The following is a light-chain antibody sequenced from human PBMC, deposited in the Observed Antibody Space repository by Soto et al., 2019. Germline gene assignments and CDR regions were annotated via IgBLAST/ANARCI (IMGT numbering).Light chain of an antibody. CDR3: QQSYTTPLT. J-gene: IGKJ3*01. CDR2: AAS. CDR1: QSISSY. Sequence: DIQMTQSPSSLSASVGDRVTITCRASQSISSYLNWYQQKPGKAPKLLIYAASILQSGVPSRFSGSESETDFTLTISDLQPEDLATYYCQQSYTTPLTFGPGTKVDIE. V-gene: IGKV1-39*01.